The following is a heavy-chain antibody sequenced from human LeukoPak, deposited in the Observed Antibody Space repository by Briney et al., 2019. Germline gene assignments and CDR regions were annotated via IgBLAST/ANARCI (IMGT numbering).Heavy chain of an antibody. CDR3: ARGPSSSWYNYYMDV. Sequence: GGSLRLSCAASGFTFSSYEMNWVRQAPGKGLEWVSYISSGGSTIYYADSVKGRFTISRDNAKNSLYLQMTSLRAEDTAVYFCARGPSSSWYNYYMDVWGKGTTVTISS. D-gene: IGHD6-13*01. CDR2: ISSGGSTI. CDR1: GFTFSSYE. J-gene: IGHJ6*03. V-gene: IGHV3-48*03.